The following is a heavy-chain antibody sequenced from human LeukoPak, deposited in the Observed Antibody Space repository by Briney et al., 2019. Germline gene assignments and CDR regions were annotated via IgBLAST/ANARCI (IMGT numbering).Heavy chain of an antibody. V-gene: IGHV4-30-2*01. CDR2: IYHSGST. J-gene: IGHJ4*02. CDR1: GGSISSGGYS. CDR3: ASQSGYSYGFDY. D-gene: IGHD5-18*01. Sequence: PSETLSLTCAVSGGSISSGGYSWSWLRQPPGTGLEWLGYIYHSGSTYYNPSLKSRVTISVDRSKNQFSLKLSTVTAADTAVYYCASQSGYSYGFDYWGQGTLVTVSS.